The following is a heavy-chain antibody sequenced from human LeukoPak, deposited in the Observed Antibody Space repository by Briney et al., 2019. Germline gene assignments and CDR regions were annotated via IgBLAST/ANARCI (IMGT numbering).Heavy chain of an antibody. CDR3: ARDHGGY. D-gene: IGHD4-23*01. CDR1: GGSISSYY. CDR2: IYYSGST. V-gene: IGHV4-59*01. J-gene: IGHJ4*02. Sequence: SETLSLTCTVSGGSISSYYWSWIRQPPGKGLEWIGYIYYSGSTNYNPSLKSRVTISVDTSKNQFSLKLSSVTAADTAMYYGARDHGGYWGQGTLVTVSS.